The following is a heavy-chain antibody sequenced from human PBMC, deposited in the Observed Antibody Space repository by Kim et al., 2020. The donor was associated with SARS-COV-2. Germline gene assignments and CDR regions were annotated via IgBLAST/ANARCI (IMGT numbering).Heavy chain of an antibody. Sequence: PALKSRVTISVDTSKKQFSLKLSSVTAADTAVYYCARGNWALAAVAGLVYWGQGTLVTVSS. CDR3: ARGNWALAAVAGLVY. D-gene: IGHD6-19*01. J-gene: IGHJ4*02. V-gene: IGHV4-31*02.